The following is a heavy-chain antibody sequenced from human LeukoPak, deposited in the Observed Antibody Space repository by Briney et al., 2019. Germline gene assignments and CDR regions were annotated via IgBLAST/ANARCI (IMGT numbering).Heavy chain of an antibody. Sequence: SETLSLTCTVSGGSISSYYWSWIRQPPGKGLEWIGYIYYSGSTNYNPSLKSRVTISVDTSKNQFSLKLSSVTAADTAVYYCARSALGPPYGSGRGYMDVWGKGTTVTVSS. V-gene: IGHV4-59*01. CDR2: IYYSGST. CDR1: GGSISSYY. CDR3: ARSALGPPYGSGRGYMDV. D-gene: IGHD3-10*01. J-gene: IGHJ6*03.